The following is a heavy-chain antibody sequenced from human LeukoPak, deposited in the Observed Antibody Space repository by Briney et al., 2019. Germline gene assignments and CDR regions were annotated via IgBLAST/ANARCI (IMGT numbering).Heavy chain of an antibody. CDR3: ARVKGDIVVVPAALTFDY. Sequence: GGSLRLSCAASGFTFSSYAMHWVRQAPGKGLEWVAVISYDGSNKYYADSVKGRFTTSRDNSKNTLYLQMNSLRAEDTAVYYCARVKGDIVVVPAALTFDYWGQGTLVTVSS. D-gene: IGHD2-2*01. CDR1: GFTFSSYA. CDR2: ISYDGSNK. J-gene: IGHJ4*02. V-gene: IGHV3-30-3*01.